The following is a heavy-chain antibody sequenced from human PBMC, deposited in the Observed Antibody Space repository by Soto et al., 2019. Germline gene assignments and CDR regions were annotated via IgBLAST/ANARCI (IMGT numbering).Heavy chain of an antibody. CDR1: RFTFSSYT. J-gene: IGHJ6*02. D-gene: IGHD3-16*01. Sequence: EVQLVESGGGLVQPGGSLRLSCAASRFTFSSYTMSWVRQASGKGLEWISTIGGSAGGTYYADSVKGRFTISRDNSKSTLYLQMDSLRAEDTAVYYCAKVGGATIRNGMDVWGQGTTVTVSS. CDR3: AKVGGATIRNGMDV. CDR2: IGGSAGGT. V-gene: IGHV3-23*04.